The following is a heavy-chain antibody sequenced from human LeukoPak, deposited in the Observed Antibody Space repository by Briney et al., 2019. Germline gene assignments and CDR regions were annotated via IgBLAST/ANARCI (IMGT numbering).Heavy chain of an antibody. Sequence: RSGGSLRLSCAASGFTFSSYAMSWVRPAPGKGLEWVSAISGSGGSTYYADSVKGRFTISRDNSKNTLYLQMNSLRAEDTAVYYCAKGDYYGSGSQYYFDYWGQGTLVTVSS. D-gene: IGHD3-10*01. V-gene: IGHV3-23*01. CDR1: GFTFSSYA. CDR2: ISGSGGST. CDR3: AKGDYYGSGSQYYFDY. J-gene: IGHJ4*02.